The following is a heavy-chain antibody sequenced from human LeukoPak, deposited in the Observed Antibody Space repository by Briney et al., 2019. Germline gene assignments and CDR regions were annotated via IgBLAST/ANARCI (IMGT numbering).Heavy chain of an antibody. J-gene: IGHJ6*03. CDR3: ARDSAVAGPEDPLYYYYYMDV. CDR2: INPNSGGT. D-gene: IGHD6-19*01. Sequence: ASVKVSCKTSGYIFTDYFIHWVRQAPGQGLEWIGWINPNSGGTSSAQKFKDWVTMTRDTSISTVYMELSRLKSDDTAVYYCARDSAVAGPEDPLYYYYYMDVWGKGTTVTVSS. V-gene: IGHV1-2*04. CDR1: GYIFTDYF.